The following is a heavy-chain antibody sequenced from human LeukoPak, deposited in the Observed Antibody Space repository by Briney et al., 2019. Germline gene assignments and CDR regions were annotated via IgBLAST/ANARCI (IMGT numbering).Heavy chain of an antibody. D-gene: IGHD6-13*01. CDR1: GGSISSYY. J-gene: IGHJ4*02. CDR3: ARGVYIAAAQYAY. V-gene: IGHV4-59*01. Sequence: SETLSLTCTVSGGSISSYYWSWIRQPPGKGLEWIGYIYYSGTTNYSPSLKSRVTISVDTSKNQFSLKLSSVTAADTAVYYCARGVYIAAAQYAYWGQGTLVTVSS. CDR2: IYYSGTT.